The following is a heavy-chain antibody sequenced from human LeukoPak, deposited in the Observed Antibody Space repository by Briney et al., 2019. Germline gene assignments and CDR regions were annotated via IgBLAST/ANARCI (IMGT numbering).Heavy chain of an antibody. V-gene: IGHV3-7*03. D-gene: IGHD5-18*01. J-gene: IGHJ4*02. CDR2: IKQDGSEK. CDR1: GFTFSSCW. CDR3: ARAAHTANYFDY. Sequence: PGGSLRLSCAASGFTFSSCWMSWVRQAPGKGLEWVANIKQDGSEKYYVDSVKGRFTISRDNAKNSLYLQMNSLRAEDTAVYYCARAAHTANYFDYWGQGTLVTVSS.